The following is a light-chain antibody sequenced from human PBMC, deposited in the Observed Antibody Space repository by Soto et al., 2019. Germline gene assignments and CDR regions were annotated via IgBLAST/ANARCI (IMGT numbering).Light chain of an antibody. CDR3: QHYVTTPWA. J-gene: IGKJ1*01. V-gene: IGKV3-20*01. Sequence: EIVLTQSPGTLSLSPGERATLSCRASQSDSSSFLAWYQQKPGQAPRLLIYGASNRATGIPDRFSGSGSGTDFTLTISRLEPEDFAVYYCQHYVTTPWAFGQGTKVAIE. CDR1: QSDSSSF. CDR2: GAS.